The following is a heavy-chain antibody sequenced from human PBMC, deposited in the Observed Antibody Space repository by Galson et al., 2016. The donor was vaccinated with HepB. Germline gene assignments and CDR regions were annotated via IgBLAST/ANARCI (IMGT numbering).Heavy chain of an antibody. J-gene: IGHJ2*01. CDR1: GFTLSNSG. Sequence: SLRLSCAASGFTLSNSGMHWVRQAPGKGLEWVAIIWYDGGIKYYSDSVRGRFTISRDSSENTLFLQMNSLRAEDTAMYYCARALDHSIAHGPWYFDLWGRGTLVTVSS. CDR2: IWYDGGIK. V-gene: IGHV3-33*08. CDR3: ARALDHSIAHGPWYFDL. D-gene: IGHD2-15*01.